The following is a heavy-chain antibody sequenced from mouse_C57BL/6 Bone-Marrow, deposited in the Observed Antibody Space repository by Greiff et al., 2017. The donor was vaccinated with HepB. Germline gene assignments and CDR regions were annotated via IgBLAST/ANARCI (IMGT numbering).Heavy chain of an antibody. CDR2: ISSGGSYT. J-gene: IGHJ4*01. CDR1: GFTFSSYG. CDR3: ARQGRYYYGSSYVKYYYAMDY. Sequence: EVMLVESGGDLVKPGGSLKLSCAASGFTFSSYGMSWVRQTPDKRLEWVATISSGGSYTYYPDSVKGRFTISRDNAKNTLYLQMSSLKFEDTAMYYCARQGRYYYGSSYVKYYYAMDYWGQGTSVTVSS. D-gene: IGHD1-1*01. V-gene: IGHV5-6*01.